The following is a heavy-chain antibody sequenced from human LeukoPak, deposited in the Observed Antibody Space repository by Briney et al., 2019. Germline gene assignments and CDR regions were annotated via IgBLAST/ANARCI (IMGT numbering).Heavy chain of an antibody. Sequence: GASVKVSCKASGYTLTGNYMHWVRQAPGQGLEWMGWISPNSGDTNYAQKFQGRVTMTRDTSISTAYMELSRLRSDDTAVYYCARDSRGSYLSSSDYWGQGTLVTVSS. J-gene: IGHJ4*02. D-gene: IGHD1-26*01. CDR3: ARDSRGSYLSSSDY. CDR2: ISPNSGDT. CDR1: GYTLTGNY. V-gene: IGHV1-2*02.